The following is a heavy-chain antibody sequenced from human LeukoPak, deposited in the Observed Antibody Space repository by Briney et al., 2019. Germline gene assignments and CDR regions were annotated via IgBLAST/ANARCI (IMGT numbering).Heavy chain of an antibody. J-gene: IGHJ4*02. CDR2: ISAYNGYT. CDR3: VREGYYDRSSYATN. V-gene: IGHV1-18*01. D-gene: IGHD3-22*01. CDR1: GYTXTIYG. Sequence: GASVKVSCKASGYTXTIYGIGWVRQAPGQGLEWMGWISAYNGYTYYTQKFQGRVTMTTDTTTSTAYMELRTLRSDDTAVYYCVREGYYDRSSYATNWGQGTLVTVSS.